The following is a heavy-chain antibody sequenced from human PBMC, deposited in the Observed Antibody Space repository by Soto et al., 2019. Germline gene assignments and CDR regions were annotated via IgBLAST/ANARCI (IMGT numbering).Heavy chain of an antibody. Sequence: EVQLVESGGGLVQPGGSLRLSCAASGFTFSSYWMSWVRQAPGKGLEWVASIKENGREKDYVDSVKGRFTISRDNAKNSLYLKMNSLRAEDTAMYYCARSLGYASYWGQGTLVTVSS. J-gene: IGHJ4*02. CDR2: IKENGREK. D-gene: IGHD2-15*01. CDR3: ARSLGYASY. CDR1: GFTFSSYW. V-gene: IGHV3-7*01.